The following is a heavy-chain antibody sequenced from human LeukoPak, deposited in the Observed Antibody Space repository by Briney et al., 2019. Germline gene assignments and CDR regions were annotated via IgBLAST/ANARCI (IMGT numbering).Heavy chain of an antibody. D-gene: IGHD2-21*01. CDR2: ISGSGGST. V-gene: IGHV3-23*01. CDR3: AKDQSAVVIATTADY. J-gene: IGHJ4*02. CDR1: GFTFSSYW. Sequence: PGGSLRLSCAASGFTFSSYWMSWVRQAPGKGLEWVSAISGSGGSTYYADSVKGRFTISRDNSKNTLYLQMNSLRAEDTAVYYCAKDQSAVVIATTADYWGQGTLVTVSS.